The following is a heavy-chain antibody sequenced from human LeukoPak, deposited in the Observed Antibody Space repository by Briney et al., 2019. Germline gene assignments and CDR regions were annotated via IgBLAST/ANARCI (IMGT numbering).Heavy chain of an antibody. CDR3: ARDRLGYCSSTSCKDEAY. CDR2: ISSSSSYI. CDR1: GFTSSSYS. D-gene: IGHD2-2*01. Sequence: GGSLRLSCAASGFTSSSYSMNWVRQAPGKGLEWVSSISSSSSYIYYADSVKGRFTISRDNAKNSLYLQMNSLRAEDTAVYYCARDRLGYCSSTSCKDEAYWGQGTLVTVSS. J-gene: IGHJ4*02. V-gene: IGHV3-21*01.